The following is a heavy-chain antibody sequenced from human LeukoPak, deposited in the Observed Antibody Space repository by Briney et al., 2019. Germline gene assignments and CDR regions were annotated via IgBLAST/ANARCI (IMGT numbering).Heavy chain of an antibody. J-gene: IGHJ4*02. CDR1: VFTVSIKY. Sequence: GGSLRLSCAASVFTVSIKYMSWVRQAPGKGLEWVSVIYTGETTYYADSVKGRFTISRDNSKDTLYLQMDGLRVEDTAVYYCAKVGAVASIEKWGQGTLVTVSS. D-gene: IGHD6-19*01. CDR2: IYTGETT. CDR3: AKVGAVASIEK. V-gene: IGHV3-66*01.